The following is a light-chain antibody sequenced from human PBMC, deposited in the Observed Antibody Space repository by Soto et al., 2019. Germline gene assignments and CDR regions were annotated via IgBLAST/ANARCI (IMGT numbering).Light chain of an antibody. CDR1: QTISNW. V-gene: IGKV1-5*01. CDR3: QQHT. J-gene: IGKJ2*01. CDR2: DAS. Sequence: DIQMTQSPSTLSASVGDGVTITCRASQTISNWLAWYQQKPGKAPRLLIYDASTLESGVPSRFSGSASGTEFTLTISSLQPDDFATYYCQQHTFGQGTKLEIK.